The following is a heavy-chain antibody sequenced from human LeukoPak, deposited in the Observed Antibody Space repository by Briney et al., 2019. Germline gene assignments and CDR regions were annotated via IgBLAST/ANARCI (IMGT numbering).Heavy chain of an antibody. CDR2: ISSSVSTI. CDR3: ARVRISSGLGGYYFDY. J-gene: IGHJ4*02. CDR1: GLTFSTFI. D-gene: IGHD6-19*01. V-gene: IGHV3-48*04. Sequence: GGSLTLSCAASGLTFSTFIMNWVRQPPGKGPEWVSYISSSVSTIYYAASVKGRFTISRHNAKSSLYLQMNSLSAEETAVYYCARVRISSGLGGYYFDYWGQGTLVTVSS.